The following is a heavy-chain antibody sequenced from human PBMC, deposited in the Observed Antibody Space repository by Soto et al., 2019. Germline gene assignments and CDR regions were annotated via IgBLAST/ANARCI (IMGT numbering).Heavy chain of an antibody. CDR1: GGSISSSSW. CDR3: ARGLSFRGDFDV. CDR2: IYHAGSP. Sequence: HLQESGPGLVKPSGTLSLTCDVSGGSISSSSWWTWVRHSPGKGLEWIGEIYHAGSPNYNPSFQSRVTILADKSKNHFSLRLTSVTAADTAIYYCARGLSFRGDFDVWGQGTTVTVSS. J-gene: IGHJ3*01. D-gene: IGHD2-21*02. V-gene: IGHV4-4*02.